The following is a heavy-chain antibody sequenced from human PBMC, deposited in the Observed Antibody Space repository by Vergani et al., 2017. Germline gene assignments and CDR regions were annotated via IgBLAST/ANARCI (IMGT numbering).Heavy chain of an antibody. CDR3: ARGITMIVVVTDYYMDV. D-gene: IGHD3-22*01. CDR1: GGSISSYY. V-gene: IGHV4-59*12. J-gene: IGHJ6*03. CDR2: IYYSGST. Sequence: QVQLQESGPGLVKPSETLSLTCTVSGGSISSYYWSWIRQPPGKGLEWIGYIYYSGSTNYNPSLKSRVTISVDTSKNQFSLKLSSVTAADTAVYYCARGITMIVVVTDYYMDVWGKGTTVTVSS.